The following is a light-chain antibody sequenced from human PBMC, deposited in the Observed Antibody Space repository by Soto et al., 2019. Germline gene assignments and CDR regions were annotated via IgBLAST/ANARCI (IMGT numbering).Light chain of an antibody. CDR2: DAS. J-gene: IGKJ4*01. Sequence: EIVLTQSPGTLSLSPGERATLSCRASQSVPKDYLAWYQHKPGQAPRLLIHDASSRATGIPDRFSGSGSRTDFTLTISGLEPEDFAVYYCQQCSISPLTFVGGTKVEIK. CDR1: QSVPKDY. CDR3: QQCSISPLT. V-gene: IGKV3-20*01.